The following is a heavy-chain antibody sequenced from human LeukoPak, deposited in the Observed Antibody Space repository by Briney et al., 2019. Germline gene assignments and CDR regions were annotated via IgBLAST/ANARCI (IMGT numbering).Heavy chain of an antibody. CDR2: IYYSGST. CDR3: ARVSGITMIVVVNSDAFDI. Sequence: SETLSLTCTVSGGSISGSSYYWGWIRQPPGKGLEWIGSIYYSGSTYYNPSLKSRVTISVDTSKNQFSLKLSSVTAADTAVYYCARVSGITMIVVVNSDAFDIWGQGTMVTVSS. CDR1: GGSISGSSYY. V-gene: IGHV4-39*07. D-gene: IGHD3-22*01. J-gene: IGHJ3*02.